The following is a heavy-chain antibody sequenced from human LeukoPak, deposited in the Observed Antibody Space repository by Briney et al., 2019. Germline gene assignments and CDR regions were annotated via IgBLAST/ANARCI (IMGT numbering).Heavy chain of an antibody. CDR3: ARGPINDFWSGYLHGMDV. V-gene: IGHV4-4*07. Sequence: SSETLSLTCTVSGGSISSYYWSWIRQPAGKGLEWIGRIYTSGSTNYNPSLKSRVTMSVDTSKNQFSLKLSSVTAADTAVYYCARGPINDFWSGYLHGMDVWGQGTTVTVSS. CDR2: IYTSGST. D-gene: IGHD3-3*01. CDR1: GGSISSYY. J-gene: IGHJ6*02.